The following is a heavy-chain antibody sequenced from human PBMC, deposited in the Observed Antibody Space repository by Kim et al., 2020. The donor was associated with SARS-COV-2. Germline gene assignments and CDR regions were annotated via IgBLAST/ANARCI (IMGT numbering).Heavy chain of an antibody. CDR3: ATDRGFGFRWFGP. Sequence: SVKVSCKSSGGTFSIYGFNWLRRAPGQGLEWMGRIVPSFRIPSYAEKFRGRVTFTLDDSADTAFMQLHSLTYDDTAVYYCATDRGFGFRWFGPW. CDR1: GGTFSIYG. J-gene: IGHJ5*02. V-gene: IGHV1-69*13. CDR2: IVPSFRIP. D-gene: IGHD3-16*01.